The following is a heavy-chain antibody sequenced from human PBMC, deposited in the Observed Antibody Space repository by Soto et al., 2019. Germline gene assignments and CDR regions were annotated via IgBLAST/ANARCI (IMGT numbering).Heavy chain of an antibody. J-gene: IGHJ3*02. CDR1: GGTFSSYA. Sequence: RASVKVSCKASGGTFSSYAISWVRQAPGQGLEWMGGIIPIFGTANYAQKFQGRVTITADESTSTAYMELSSLRSEDTAVYYCARDRAPRVVGATRRGRGAFDIWGQGTMVTVSS. CDR3: ARDRAPRVVGATRRGRGAFDI. V-gene: IGHV1-69*13. CDR2: IIPIFGTA. D-gene: IGHD1-26*01.